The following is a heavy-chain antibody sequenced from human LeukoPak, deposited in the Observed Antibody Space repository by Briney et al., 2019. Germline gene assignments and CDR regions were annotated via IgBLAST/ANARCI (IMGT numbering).Heavy chain of an antibody. D-gene: IGHD3-3*01. CDR2: IKSKTDGGTT. Sequence: GGSLRLSCAASGFTFSNAWMSWVRQAPGKGLEWVGRIKSKTDGGTTDYAAPVKGRFTISRDDSKNTLYLQMNSLKTEDTAVYYCTTAPPIFGVAFDYWAREPWSPSPQ. CDR3: TTAPPIFGVAFDY. J-gene: IGHJ4*02. V-gene: IGHV3-15*01. CDR1: GFTFSNAW.